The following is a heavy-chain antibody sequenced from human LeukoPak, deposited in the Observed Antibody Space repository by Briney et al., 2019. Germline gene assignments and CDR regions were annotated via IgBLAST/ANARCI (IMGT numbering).Heavy chain of an antibody. V-gene: IGHV4-4*02. J-gene: IGHJ4*02. D-gene: IGHD1-26*01. CDR1: GGSISSINW. CDR2: ISLSGRT. CDR3: SGESGPFCPFGY. Sequence: SETLSLTCGVSGGSISSINWWSWVRQAPGQGLEWIGEISLSGRTNYNPSLNSRVTVSLDESKNQLPLKLTSVTAADTAIYYCSGESGPFCPFGYWGQGTLVTVPS.